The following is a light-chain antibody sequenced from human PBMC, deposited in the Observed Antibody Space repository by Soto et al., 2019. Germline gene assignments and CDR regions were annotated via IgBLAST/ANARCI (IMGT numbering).Light chain of an antibody. CDR2: DVT. Sequence: QYALTQPPSASGSPGQSVTIPCTGTSSYVGGYNFVSWYQQHPGKAPKLMIYDVTERPSVVPDRFSGSKSGNTASLTVAGLQGEDDADYYCTSYAGSNIPVLFGGGTQLTVL. CDR3: TSYAGSNIPVL. CDR1: SSYVGGYNF. V-gene: IGLV2-8*01. J-gene: IGLJ2*01.